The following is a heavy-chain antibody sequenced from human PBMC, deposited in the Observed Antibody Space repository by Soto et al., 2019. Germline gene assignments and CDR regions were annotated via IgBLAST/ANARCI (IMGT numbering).Heavy chain of an antibody. J-gene: IGHJ5*02. CDR1: GGSFSGYY. CDR2: INHSGST. CDR3: ARGPGYYGSVKTNWFDP. V-gene: IGHV4-34*01. Sequence: QVQLQQWGAGLLKPSETLSLTCAVYGGSFSGYYWSWIRQPPGKGLEWIGEINHSGSTNYNPSLKSRVTISVDTSKNQFSLKLSSVTAADTAVYYCARGPGYYGSVKTNWFDPWGQGTLVTVSS. D-gene: IGHD3-10*01.